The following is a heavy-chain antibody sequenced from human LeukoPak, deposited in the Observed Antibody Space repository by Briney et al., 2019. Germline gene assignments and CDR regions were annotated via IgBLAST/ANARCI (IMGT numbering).Heavy chain of an antibody. D-gene: IGHD6-19*01. CDR1: GGSINNYY. Sequence: PSDTLSLTCTVSGGSINNYYWSWLRQPPGKGLEWIGYIYYSGRTNYNPSLKSRVTISVDTSKNQFSLSLSSVTAADTAVYYCARHPTGGYTSGWYGYYYHGMDVWGQGTTVTVYS. V-gene: IGHV4-59*08. CDR2: IYYSGRT. CDR3: ARHPTGGYTSGWYGYYYHGMDV. J-gene: IGHJ6*02.